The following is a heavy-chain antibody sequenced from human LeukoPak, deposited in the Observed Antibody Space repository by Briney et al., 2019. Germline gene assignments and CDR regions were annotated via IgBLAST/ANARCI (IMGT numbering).Heavy chain of an antibody. V-gene: IGHV3-9*01. CDR2: ISWNSNSI. CDR1: GFTLSSDW. D-gene: IGHD3-10*01. CDR3: AKGGSADFFDF. Sequence: GGSLRLSCAVSGFTLSSDWMHWVRQAPGKGLEWVSSISWNSNSIGYADSVTGRFTISRDNAKSSLYLQMNSLRPEDTALYYCAKGGSADFFDFWGQGSLVTVSS. J-gene: IGHJ4*02.